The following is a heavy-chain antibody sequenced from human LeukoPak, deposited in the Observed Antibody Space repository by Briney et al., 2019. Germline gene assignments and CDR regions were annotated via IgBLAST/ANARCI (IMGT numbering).Heavy chain of an antibody. D-gene: IGHD7-27*01. CDR3: TTGGDDNWFDP. J-gene: IGHJ5*02. CDR2: IKSKPDGGTI. CDR1: GLTFNNAW. Sequence: GGSLRLSCAASGLTFNNAWMSWVRQAPGKGLEWIGRIKSKPDGGTIDYAAPVKGRFIFSRDDSKNTLYLQMNSLKTEDTAVYYCTTGGDDNWFDPWGQGTLVTVSS. V-gene: IGHV3-15*01.